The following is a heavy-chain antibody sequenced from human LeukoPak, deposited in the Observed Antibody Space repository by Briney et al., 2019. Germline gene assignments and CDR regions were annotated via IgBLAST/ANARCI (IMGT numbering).Heavy chain of an antibody. CDR3: AKPTGTVAGY. V-gene: IGHV1-69*13. Sequence: ASVKVSCTASGGTFSSYAISWVRQAPGQGLEWMGGIIPIFGTANYAQKFQGRVTITADESTSTAYMELSSLRSEDTAVYYCAKPTGTVAGYWGQGTLVTVSS. D-gene: IGHD1-1*01. J-gene: IGHJ4*02. CDR2: IIPIFGTA. CDR1: GGTFSSYA.